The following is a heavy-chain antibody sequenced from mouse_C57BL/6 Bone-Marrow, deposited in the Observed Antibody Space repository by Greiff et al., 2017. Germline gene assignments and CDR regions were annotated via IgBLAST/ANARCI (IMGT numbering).Heavy chain of an antibody. CDR1: EYEFPSHD. V-gene: IGHV5-2*01. J-gene: IGHJ2*01. D-gene: IGHD2-12*01. Sequence: EVKLVESGGGLVQPGESLKLSCESNEYEFPSHDMSWVRKTPEKRLELVAAINSDGGSTYYPATMERRFIISRDNTKKTLYLQMSSLRSEDTALYYCARQSTIPTSKDYWGQGTTLTVSS. CDR2: INSDGGST. CDR3: ARQSTIPTSKDY.